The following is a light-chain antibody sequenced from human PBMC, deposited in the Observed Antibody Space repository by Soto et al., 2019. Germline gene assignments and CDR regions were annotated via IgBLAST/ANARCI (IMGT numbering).Light chain of an antibody. V-gene: IGLV2-18*02. CDR2: EVS. Sequence: QSALTQPPSVSGSPGQSVTISCTGTSSDFGSYNRVSWYQRPPGTGPKLMIYEVSNQPSGGSDRCSGSKSGNTASLTISGLRAEGVADYYCGSYASRSNYVFRTWTKVNVL. CDR1: SSDFGSYNR. J-gene: IGLJ1*01. CDR3: GSYASRSNYV.